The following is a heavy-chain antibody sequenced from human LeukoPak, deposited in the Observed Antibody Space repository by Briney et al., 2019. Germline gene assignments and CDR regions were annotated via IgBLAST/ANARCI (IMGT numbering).Heavy chain of an antibody. CDR1: GFTFSSYC. V-gene: IGHV3-21*01. J-gene: IGHJ4*02. Sequence: PGGSLRLSCAASGFTFSSYCMNWVRQAPGKGLEWVSSITSSSSHIYYADSVKGRFTISRDNAKKSLYLQMNSLRAEDTAVYYCARGPNRRYSGSYWRWGQGTLVTVSS. CDR3: ARGPNRRYSGSYWR. CDR2: ITSSSSHI. D-gene: IGHD1-26*01.